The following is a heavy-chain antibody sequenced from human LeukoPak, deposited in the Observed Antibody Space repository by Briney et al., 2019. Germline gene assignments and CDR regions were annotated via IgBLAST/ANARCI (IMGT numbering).Heavy chain of an antibody. Sequence: PGGSLRLSCAASGFTFSSYSMNWVRQAPGKGLEWVSYISSSSSTIYYADSVKGRFTISRDNAKNSLYPQMNSLRAEDTAVYYCARDSVIAVAGNYYYGMDVWGQGTTVTVSS. CDR1: GFTFSSYS. J-gene: IGHJ6*02. CDR3: ARDSVIAVAGNYYYGMDV. CDR2: ISSSSSTI. V-gene: IGHV3-48*04. D-gene: IGHD6-19*01.